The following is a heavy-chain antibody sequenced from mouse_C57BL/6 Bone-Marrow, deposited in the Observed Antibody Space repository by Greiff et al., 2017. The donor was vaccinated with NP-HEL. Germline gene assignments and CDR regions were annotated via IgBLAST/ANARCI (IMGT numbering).Heavy chain of an antibody. V-gene: IGHV1-5*01. D-gene: IGHD1-1*01. Sequence: EVQLQQSGTVLARPGASVKMSCKTSGYTFTSYWMHWVKQRPGQGLEWIGAIYPGNSDTSYNQKFKGKAKLTAVTSASTAYMELSSLTNEDSAVYYWTRSPSPYYYGSSYVNYAMDYWGQGTSVTVSS. CDR2: IYPGNSDT. CDR1: GYTFTSYW. CDR3: TRSPSPYYYGSSYVNYAMDY. J-gene: IGHJ4*01.